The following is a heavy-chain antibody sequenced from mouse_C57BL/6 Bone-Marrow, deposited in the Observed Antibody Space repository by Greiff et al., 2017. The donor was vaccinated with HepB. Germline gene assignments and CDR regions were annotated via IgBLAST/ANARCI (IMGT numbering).Heavy chain of an antibody. CDR2: INPNNGGT. D-gene: IGHD2-4*01. Sequence: EVQLQQSGPELVKPGASVKMSCKASGYTFTDYNMHWVKQSHGKSLEWIGYINPNNGGTSYNQKFKGKATLTVNKSSSPAYMELRSLTSEDSAVYYCARNETSGLRRRYFDVWGTGTTVTVSS. CDR1: GYTFTDYN. CDR3: ARNETSGLRRRYFDV. V-gene: IGHV1-22*01. J-gene: IGHJ1*03.